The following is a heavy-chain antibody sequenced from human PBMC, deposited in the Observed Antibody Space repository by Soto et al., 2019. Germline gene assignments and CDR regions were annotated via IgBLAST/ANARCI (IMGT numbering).Heavy chain of an antibody. CDR2: ITTNGHT. D-gene: IGHD2-15*01. V-gene: IGHV3-23*01. Sequence: GVSLRLSFETSGFTFTNCVMTWFRQPPGKRLEWVSVITTNGHTDYADSVKGRFTISRDNSKNTVYLQMNSLRAEDTAIYYCATGLLNGMWYAADWGQGTLFTVSS. CDR1: GFTFTNCV. CDR3: ATGLLNGMWYAAD. J-gene: IGHJ4*02.